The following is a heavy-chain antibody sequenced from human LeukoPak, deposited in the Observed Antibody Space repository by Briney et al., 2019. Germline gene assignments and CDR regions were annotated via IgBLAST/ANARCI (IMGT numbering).Heavy chain of an antibody. V-gene: IGHV3-7*01. CDR1: GFSFSSYW. CDR2: IDRDGGVR. Sequence: GGSLRLSCAASGFSFSSYWMSWVRQTPENGLEFEGNIDRDGGVRNYMDSLKGRCTISRDNGKKSLYLEINSLRAVDTAIYYYARDPGSSAFDLWGRGALVTVSS. CDR3: ARDPGSSAFDL. J-gene: IGHJ4*02. D-gene: IGHD1-14*01.